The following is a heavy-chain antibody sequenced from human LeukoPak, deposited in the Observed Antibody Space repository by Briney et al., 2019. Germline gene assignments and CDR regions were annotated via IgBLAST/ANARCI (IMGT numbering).Heavy chain of an antibody. D-gene: IGHD5-12*01. CDR3: ARDTGSGYDSEGSGY. CDR1: GYTFTSYG. J-gene: IGHJ4*02. Sequence: ASVKVSCKASGYTFTSYGISWVRQAPGQGLEWMGWISAYNGNTNYAQKLQGRVTMTTDTSTSTAYMELRSLRSDDTAVYYCARDTGSGYDSEGSGYWGQGTLVTVSS. CDR2: ISAYNGNT. V-gene: IGHV1-18*01.